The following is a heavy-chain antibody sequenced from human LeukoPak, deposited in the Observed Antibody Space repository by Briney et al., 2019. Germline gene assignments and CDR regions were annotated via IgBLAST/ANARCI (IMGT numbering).Heavy chain of an antibody. D-gene: IGHD5-18*01. CDR3: ARSYGYGVDAFDI. Sequence: GGSLRLSCAGSGFTFMNYWMSWVRQAPGKGLEWVANIKQDGSEKYYVDSVKGRFTISRDNSKNTLYLQMTSLRAEDTAVYYCARSYGYGVDAFDIWGQGTMVTVSS. CDR2: IKQDGSEK. J-gene: IGHJ3*02. V-gene: IGHV3-7*03. CDR1: GFTFMNYW.